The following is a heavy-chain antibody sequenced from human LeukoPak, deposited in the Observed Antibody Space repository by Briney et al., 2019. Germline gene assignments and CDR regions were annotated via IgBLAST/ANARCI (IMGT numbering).Heavy chain of an antibody. CDR2: IYYSGST. CDR1: GGSISSGGYS. Sequence: PSETLSLTCAVSGGSISSGGYSWRWIRQPPGKGLEWIGYIYYSGSTYYNPSLKSRVTISVDTSKNQFSLKLSSVTAADTAVYYCARAFSTGTLNWFDPWGQGTLVTVSS. J-gene: IGHJ5*02. V-gene: IGHV4-30-4*07. D-gene: IGHD1-1*01. CDR3: ARAFSTGTLNWFDP.